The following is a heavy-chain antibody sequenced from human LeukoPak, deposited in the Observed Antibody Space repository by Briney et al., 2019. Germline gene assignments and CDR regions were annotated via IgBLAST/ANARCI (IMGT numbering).Heavy chain of an antibody. J-gene: IGHJ6*02. V-gene: IGHV4-61*08. Sequence: PSETLSLTCAVSGGSISSGGYSWSWIRQPPGKGLEWIGYIYYSGSTNYNPSLKSRVTISVDTSKNQFSLKLSSVTAADTAVYYCARDRIAAAGPGPRYYYYYGMDVWGQGTTVTVSS. CDR1: GGSISSGGYS. D-gene: IGHD6-13*01. CDR2: IYYSGST. CDR3: ARDRIAAAGPGPRYYYYYGMDV.